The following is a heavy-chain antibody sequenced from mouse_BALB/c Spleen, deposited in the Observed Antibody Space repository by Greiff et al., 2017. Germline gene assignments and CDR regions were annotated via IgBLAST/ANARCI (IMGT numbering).Heavy chain of an antibody. D-gene: IGHD2-3*01. V-gene: IGHV5-17*02. J-gene: IGHJ3*01. CDR2: ISSGSSTI. CDR3: ARSDGGGSY. CDR1: GFTFSSFG. Sequence: EVQLVESGGGLVQPGGSRKLSCAASGFTFSSFGMHWVRQAPEKGLEWVAYISSGSSTIYYADTVKGRFTISRDNPKNTLFLQMTSLRSEDTAMYYCARSDGGGSYWGQGTLVTVSA.